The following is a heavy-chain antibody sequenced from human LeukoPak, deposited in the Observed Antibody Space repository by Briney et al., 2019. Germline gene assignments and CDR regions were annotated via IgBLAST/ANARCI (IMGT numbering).Heavy chain of an antibody. V-gene: IGHV4-59*01. CDR1: GGSIGSYY. Sequence: PSETLSFTCIVSGGSIGSYYWSWIRQPPGKGLEWIGHIYYSGSTDYNPSLRSRVTISVDTSKNQFSLRLSSVTAADTAVYYCARDRSDGSGYYGYYFDYWGQGTLVSVSS. CDR2: IYYSGST. J-gene: IGHJ4*02. D-gene: IGHD3-22*01. CDR3: ARDRSDGSGYYGYYFDY.